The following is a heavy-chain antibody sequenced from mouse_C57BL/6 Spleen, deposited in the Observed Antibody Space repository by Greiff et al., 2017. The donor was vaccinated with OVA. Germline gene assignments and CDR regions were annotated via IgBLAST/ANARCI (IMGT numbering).Heavy chain of an antibody. CDR2: INPNNGGT. V-gene: IGHV1-22*01. J-gene: IGHJ2*01. Sequence: EVQLQQSGPELVKPGASVKLSCKASGYTFTDYNMHWVKQSHGKSLEWIGYINPNNGGTSYNEKFKGKATLTVNKSSSTAYMELRSLTSEDSAVYYCARGGAGKDCFDYWGQGTTLTVSS. D-gene: IGHD4-1*01. CDR1: GYTFTDYN. CDR3: ARGGAGKDCFDY.